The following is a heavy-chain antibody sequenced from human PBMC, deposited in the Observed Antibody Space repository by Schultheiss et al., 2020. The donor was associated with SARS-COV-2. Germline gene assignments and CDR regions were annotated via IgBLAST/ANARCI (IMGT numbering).Heavy chain of an antibody. V-gene: IGHV3-23*01. CDR3: AREPRSQYHFDH. Sequence: GGSLRLSCAASGFTFSSYAMSWVRQAPGKGLEWVSAISGSGGSTYYADSVKGRFTISRDNAKNSLYLQMNSLRAEDTAVYYCAREPRSQYHFDHWGQGALVTVSS. D-gene: IGHD1-14*01. CDR1: GFTFSSYA. CDR2: ISGSGGST. J-gene: IGHJ4*02.